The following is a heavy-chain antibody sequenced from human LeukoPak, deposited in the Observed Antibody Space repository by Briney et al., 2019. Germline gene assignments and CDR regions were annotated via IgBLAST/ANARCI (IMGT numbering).Heavy chain of an antibody. CDR2: ISGGGGST. CDR3: AHHRGSLDSNTEHFQH. V-gene: IGHV3-23*01. J-gene: IGHJ1*01. CDR1: GFTFSSFA. D-gene: IGHD1-26*01. Sequence: GGSLRLSCAASGFTFSSFAMSWVRQAPGKGLEWVSAISGGGGSTYYADSVKGRFTLSRDNSKSTLYLQMNSLRAEDTAVYYCAHHRGSLDSNTEHFQHWGQGTLVMVSS.